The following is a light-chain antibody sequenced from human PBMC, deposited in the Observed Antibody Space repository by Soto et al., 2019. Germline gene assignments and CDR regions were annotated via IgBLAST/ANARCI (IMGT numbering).Light chain of an antibody. CDR1: NIGTKS. CDR3: QVCERFSDHNFV. J-gene: IGLJ1*01. V-gene: IGLV3-21*02. CDR2: DDK. Sequence: SYELTQPPSVSVSPGQTASITCGGDNIGTKSVHWYQQRPGQAPVLVVYDDKKRPSGIPERFSGSNSGNTATLTISRVETGDGADYYCQVCERFSDHNFVFGDGTKVTVL.